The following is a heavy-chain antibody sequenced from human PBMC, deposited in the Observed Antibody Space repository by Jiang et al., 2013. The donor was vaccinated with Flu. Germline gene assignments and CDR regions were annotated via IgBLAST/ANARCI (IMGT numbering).Heavy chain of an antibody. D-gene: IGHD6-13*01. CDR3: AKGMEQLVEEGTFDY. J-gene: IGHJ4*02. CDR1: SYA. V-gene: IGHV3-23*01. CDR2: ISGSGGST. Sequence: SYAMSWVRQAPGKGLEWVSAISGSGGSTYYADSVKGRFTISRDNSKNTLYLQMNSLRAEDTAVYYCAKGMEQLVEEGTFDYWGQGTLVTVSS.